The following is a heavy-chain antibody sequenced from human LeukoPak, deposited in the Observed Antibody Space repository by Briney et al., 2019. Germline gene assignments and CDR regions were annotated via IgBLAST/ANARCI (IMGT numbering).Heavy chain of an antibody. CDR3: ARLYGHSYGYFDY. CDR1: GYSFTSFW. V-gene: IGHV5-51*01. J-gene: IGHJ4*02. CDR2: IYPGDSNT. Sequence: GESLKISCKGYGYSFTSFWIGWVRQMPGKGLEWMGIIYPGDSNTRYSPSFQGQVTISADKSISTAYLQWSSLKASDTAMYYCARLYGHSYGYFDYWGQGTLVTVSS. D-gene: IGHD5-18*01.